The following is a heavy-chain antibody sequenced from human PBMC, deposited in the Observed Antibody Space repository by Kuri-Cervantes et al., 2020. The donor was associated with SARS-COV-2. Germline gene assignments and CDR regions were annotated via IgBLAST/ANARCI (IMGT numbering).Heavy chain of an antibody. CDR1: GGSISSSNW. J-gene: IGHJ4*02. V-gene: IGHV4-4*02. CDR2: INHSGST. D-gene: IGHD5-12*01. Sequence: SCTVSGGSISSSNWWSWVRQPPGKGLEWIGEINHSGSTNYNPSLKSRVTISVDTSKNQFSLKLSSVTAADTAVYYCARDLEGVATTPFGYWGQGTLVTVSS. CDR3: ARDLEGVATTPFGY.